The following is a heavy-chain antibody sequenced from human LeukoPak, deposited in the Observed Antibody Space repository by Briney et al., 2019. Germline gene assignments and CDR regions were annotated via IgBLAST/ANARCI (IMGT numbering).Heavy chain of an antibody. CDR3: ARSFSEKFYFES. CDR1: GGSISSYY. J-gene: IGHJ4*02. D-gene: IGHD1-26*01. V-gene: IGHV4-4*07. Sequence: PSETLSLTCTVSGGSISSYYWSWVRQPAGKELEWIGRIYASGKTDYNPYTPSLKSRVAMSLDTSKNQVSLYLTSVTAADTAMYFCARSFSEKFYFESWGQGTLVTVSS. CDR2: IYASGKT.